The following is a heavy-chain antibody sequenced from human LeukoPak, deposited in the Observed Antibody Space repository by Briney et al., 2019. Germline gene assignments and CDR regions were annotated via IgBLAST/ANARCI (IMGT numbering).Heavy chain of an antibody. CDR1: RFTFSSYS. V-gene: IGHV4-39*07. CDR3: ARVGQDSSGDYWGSDY. J-gene: IGHJ4*02. CDR2: IYYSGST. D-gene: IGHD3-22*01. Sequence: GSLRLSCAASRFTFSSYSMNWIRQPPGKGLEWIGSIYYSGSTYYNPSLKSRVTISVDTSKNQFSLRLSSVTAADTAVYYCARVGQDSSGDYWGSDYWGQGTLVTVSS.